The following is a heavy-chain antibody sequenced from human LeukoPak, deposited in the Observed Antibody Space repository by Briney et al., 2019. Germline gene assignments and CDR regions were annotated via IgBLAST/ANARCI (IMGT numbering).Heavy chain of an antibody. CDR3: ARGLRAAAYSGYGY. V-gene: IGHV4-39*01. J-gene: IGHJ4*02. Sequence: SGTLSLTCTVSGGSISSSSYYWGWIRQPPGKGLEWIGSIYYSGSTYYNPSLKSRVTISVDTSKNQFSLKLSSVTAADTAVYYCARGLRAAAYSGYGYWGQGALVTVSS. CDR2: IYYSGST. D-gene: IGHD6-13*01. CDR1: GGSISSSSYY.